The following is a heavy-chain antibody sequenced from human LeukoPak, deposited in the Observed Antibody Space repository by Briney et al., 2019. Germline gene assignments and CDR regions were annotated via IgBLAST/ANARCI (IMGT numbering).Heavy chain of an antibody. J-gene: IGHJ4*02. V-gene: IGHV1-18*01. CDR1: GYTFTSYG. CDR2: ISAYTGNT. Sequence: ASVKVSCKASGYTFTSYGSSWVRQTPGQGLEWMGWISAYTGNTNYAQKLQGRVTMTTDTSTSTAYMELRSLRSDDTAVYYCARDVTGIFDYWGQGTLVTVSS. CDR3: ARDVTGIFDY. D-gene: IGHD7-27*01.